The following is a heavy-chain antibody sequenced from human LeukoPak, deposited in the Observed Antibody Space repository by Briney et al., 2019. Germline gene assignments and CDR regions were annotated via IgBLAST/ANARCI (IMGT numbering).Heavy chain of an antibody. CDR1: GFIFAKYA. CDR2: ISASGADT. Sequence: QPGGSLRLSCTTSGFIFAKYAMAWVRQSPGKGLEWVSTISASGADTYYADSVRGRFTISRDNSRNALYPQLSRLRVDDTAFYYCPKPLLTPGNWGPGTLVTVSS. CDR3: PKPLLTPGN. J-gene: IGHJ4*02. D-gene: IGHD4-23*01. V-gene: IGHV3-23*01.